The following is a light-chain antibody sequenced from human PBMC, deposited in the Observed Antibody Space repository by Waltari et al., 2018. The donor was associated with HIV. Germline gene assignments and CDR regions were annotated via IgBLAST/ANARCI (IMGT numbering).Light chain of an antibody. CDR3: ETWDSSTWV. V-gene: IGLV4-60*02. Sequence: QPVLTQSSSASASLGSSVKLTCTLTSGHSRNIIAWHQQQPGKAPRYLMKIEGGGGYNKGSGGPDRFSGSSSGADRYLTISNLQFEDEADYYCETWDSSTWVFGGGTKVTVL. J-gene: IGLJ3*02. CDR1: SGHSRNI. CDR2: IEGGGGY.